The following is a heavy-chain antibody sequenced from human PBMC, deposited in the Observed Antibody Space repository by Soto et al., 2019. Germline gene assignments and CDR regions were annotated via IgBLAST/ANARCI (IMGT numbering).Heavy chain of an antibody. CDR2: IYYSGST. J-gene: IGHJ6*02. V-gene: IGHV4-39*01. CDR1: GGSISSSSYY. Sequence: SETLSLTCTVSGGSISSSSYYWGWIRQPPGKGLEWIGSIYYSGSTYYNPSLKSRVTISVDTSKNQFSLKLSSVTAADTAVYYCAVNYYYGMDVWGQGTTVTVSS. CDR3: AVNYYYGMDV.